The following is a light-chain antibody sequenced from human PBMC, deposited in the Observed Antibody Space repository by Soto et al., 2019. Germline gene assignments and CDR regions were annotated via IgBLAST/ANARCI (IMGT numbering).Light chain of an antibody. Sequence: EIALTQSPVTLSLSPGERATLSCRASQSVTSNYLAWYQQKPGQAPRLLLFGASIRDTGIPVRFSGSGSGTDFTLTITRLEPEDFAVYYCHQYGSSPGTFGQGTKVDIK. V-gene: IGKV3-20*01. J-gene: IGKJ1*01. CDR3: HQYGSSPGT. CDR2: GAS. CDR1: QSVTSNY.